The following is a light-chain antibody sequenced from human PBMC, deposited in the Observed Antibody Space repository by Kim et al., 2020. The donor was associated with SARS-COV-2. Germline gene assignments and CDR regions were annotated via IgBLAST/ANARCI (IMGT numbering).Light chain of an antibody. J-gene: IGKJ3*01. CDR2: AAS. CDR1: QNINSH. CDR3: QQTYISPGT. Sequence: DIQMTQSPSSLSASVGDRVTITCRTSQNINSHLNWYHQKPGRAPKLLIYAASTLQGGVPSRFSDSGSETDFTLTISSLQPEDFATYFCQQTYISPGTFGPGTKVDIK. V-gene: IGKV1-39*01.